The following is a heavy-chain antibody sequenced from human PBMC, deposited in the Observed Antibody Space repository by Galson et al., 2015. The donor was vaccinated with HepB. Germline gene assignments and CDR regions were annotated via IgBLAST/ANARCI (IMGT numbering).Heavy chain of an antibody. CDR3: ARDCEEVGQQLVDSGFDY. CDR2: INPNSGGT. Sequence: SVKVSCKASGYTFTGYYMHWVRQAPGQGLEWVGRINPNSGGTNYAQKFQGRVTMTRDTSISTAYMELSRLRSDDTAVYYCARDCEEVGQQLVDSGFDYWGQGTLVTVSS. V-gene: IGHV1-2*06. CDR1: GYTFTGYY. J-gene: IGHJ4*02. D-gene: IGHD6-13*01.